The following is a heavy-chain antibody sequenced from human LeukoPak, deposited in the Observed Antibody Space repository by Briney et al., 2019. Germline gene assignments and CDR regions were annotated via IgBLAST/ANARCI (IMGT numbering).Heavy chain of an antibody. V-gene: IGHV1-2*02. D-gene: IGHD3-10*01. J-gene: IGHJ5*02. Sequence: ASVKVSCKASGYTFTDYYMHWMRQAPGQGPEWMGWMNPNSGGTNYAQKFQGRVTMTRDTSITTAYMELSSLRSDDTAVYYCALGGFGELLSWFDPWGQGTLVTVSS. CDR2: MNPNSGGT. CDR3: ALGGFGELLSWFDP. CDR1: GYTFTDYY.